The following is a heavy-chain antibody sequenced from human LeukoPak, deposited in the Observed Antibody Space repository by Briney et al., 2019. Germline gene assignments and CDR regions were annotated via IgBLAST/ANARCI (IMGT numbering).Heavy chain of an antibody. CDR2: ISGSGGIT. CDR3: ARASLYDNSAYYLDY. Sequence: GGSLRLSCAASGFTFRSSAMSWVRQAPGKGLEWVSSISGSGGITYHADSVKGRFTISRDNAKNSLYLQMNSLRAEDTALYYCARASLYDNSAYYLDYWGQGTLVTVSS. CDR1: GFTFRSSA. D-gene: IGHD3-22*01. V-gene: IGHV3-23*01. J-gene: IGHJ4*02.